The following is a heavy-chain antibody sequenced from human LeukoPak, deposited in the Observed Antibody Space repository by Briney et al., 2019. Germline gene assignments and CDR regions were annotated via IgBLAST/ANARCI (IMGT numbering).Heavy chain of an antibody. CDR2: ISSSSSSI. D-gene: IGHD3-22*01. J-gene: IGHJ2*01. CDR3: ARGYFQGAFDL. CDR1: KFTFNNYA. V-gene: IGHV3-21*01. Sequence: GGSLRLSCLASKFTFNNYAMTWVRQAPRKGLEWVSSISSSSSSIYYADSVKGRFTISRDNAKNSLYLQMNSLRAEDTAVYYCARGYFQGAFDLWGRGTLVTVSS.